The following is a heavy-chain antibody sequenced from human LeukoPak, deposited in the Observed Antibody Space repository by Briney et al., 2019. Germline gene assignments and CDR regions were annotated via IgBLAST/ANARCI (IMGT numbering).Heavy chain of an antibody. CDR2: INWNGGST. V-gene: IGHV3-20*04. J-gene: IGHJ4*02. CDR3: ARDGPDYGVFDY. Sequence: GGSLRLSCAASGFTFSSYAMSWVRQAPGKGPEWVSGINWNGGSTGYADSVKGRFTISRDNAKNSLYLQMNSLRAEDTALYYCARDGPDYGVFDYWGQGTLVTVSS. D-gene: IGHD4-17*01. CDR1: GFTFSSYA.